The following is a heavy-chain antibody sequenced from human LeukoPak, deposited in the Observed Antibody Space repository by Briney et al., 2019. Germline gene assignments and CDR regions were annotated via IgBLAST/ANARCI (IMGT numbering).Heavy chain of an antibody. J-gene: IGHJ6*03. Sequence: GGSLRLSCEGSGFTFSGYYMSWIRQAPGKGLEWVSYINPSGSTIYYADSVKGRFTISRDNAKNSLYLQMYSLRAEDTAVYYCVRVRGSGFCSGSSCAKDPGYYYYMDVWGKGTTVTVSS. CDR1: GFTFSGYY. V-gene: IGHV3-11*01. D-gene: IGHD2-2*01. CDR2: INPSGSTI. CDR3: VRVRGSGFCSGSSCAKDPGYYYYMDV.